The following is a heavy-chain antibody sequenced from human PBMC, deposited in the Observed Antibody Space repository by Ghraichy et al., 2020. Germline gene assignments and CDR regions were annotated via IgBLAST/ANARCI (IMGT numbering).Heavy chain of an antibody. CDR1: GFTFSSYW. Sequence: GGSLRLSCAASGFTFSSYWMHWVRQAPGKGLVWVSRINPDGRSTSYADSVKGRFTISRDNAKNTLYLQMNSLRAEDTAVYYCTRDSYDGEVYYGMDVWGQGTTVTVSS. J-gene: IGHJ6*02. D-gene: IGHD3-16*01. V-gene: IGHV3-74*01. CDR2: INPDGRST. CDR3: TRDSYDGEVYYGMDV.